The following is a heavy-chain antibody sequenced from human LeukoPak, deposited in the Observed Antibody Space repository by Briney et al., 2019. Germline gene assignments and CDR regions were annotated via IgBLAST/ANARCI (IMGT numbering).Heavy chain of an antibody. CDR2: IYTSGSI. V-gene: IGHV4-61*02. D-gene: IGHD3-3*01. CDR1: GGFISSGRYY. Sequence: SQTLSLTCTVSGGFISSGRYYWSWIRQPAGKGLVWIGRIYTSGSINYNPSLKSRVTISVDTSKNQFSLKLSSVTAADTAVYYCASSDFWSGSVNYWGQGTLVTVSS. CDR3: ASSDFWSGSVNY. J-gene: IGHJ4*02.